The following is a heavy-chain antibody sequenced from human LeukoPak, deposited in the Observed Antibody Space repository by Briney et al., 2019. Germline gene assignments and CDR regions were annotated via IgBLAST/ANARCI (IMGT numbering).Heavy chain of an antibody. CDR1: GGSISSHY. D-gene: IGHD3-22*01. Sequence: SETLSLTCTVSGGSISSHYWTWIRQSPVKGLEWIGDISTSGSTNYNPSLKSRVTMSVDTSKNQFSLKLSSVTAADMAVYYCARDRGITMIRTMDNWFDPWGQGTLVTVSS. CDR3: ARDRGITMIRTMDNWFDP. V-gene: IGHV4-4*07. J-gene: IGHJ5*02. CDR2: ISTSGST.